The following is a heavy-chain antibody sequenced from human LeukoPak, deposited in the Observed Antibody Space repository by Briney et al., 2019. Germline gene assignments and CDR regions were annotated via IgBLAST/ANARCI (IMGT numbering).Heavy chain of an antibody. CDR3: ARDTGYNTFDY. V-gene: IGHV3-7*05. CDR1: GFTFTNYW. CDR2: IKEDGSDK. J-gene: IGHJ4*02. Sequence: GGSLRLSCAASGFTFTNYWMSWVRQAPGKGLEWVANIKEDGSDKYYVDSVKGRFTISRDNAKNSQYLQMNSLRAEDTAVYYCARDTGYNTFDYWVQGTLVTVSS. D-gene: IGHD5-24*01.